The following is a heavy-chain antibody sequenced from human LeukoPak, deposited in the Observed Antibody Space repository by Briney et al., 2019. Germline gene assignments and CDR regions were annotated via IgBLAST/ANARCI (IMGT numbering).Heavy chain of an antibody. CDR3: ARTATSSGYSYDY. J-gene: IGHJ4*02. V-gene: IGHV3-48*01. Sequence: GGSLRLSCAASGFTFRNYILNWIRQAPGKGLEWVSYISSSSSIIYYADSVKGRSTISRDNAKNSLYLQMNSLRAEDTAVYYCARTATSSGYSYDYWGQGTLVTVSS. D-gene: IGHD3-22*01. CDR1: GFTFRNYI. CDR2: ISSSSSII.